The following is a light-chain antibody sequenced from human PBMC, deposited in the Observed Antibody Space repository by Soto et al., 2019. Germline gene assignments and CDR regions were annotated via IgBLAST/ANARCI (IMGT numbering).Light chain of an antibody. J-gene: IGKJ1*01. Sequence: DIQMTQSPSTLSASVGDGVTITCRASQSISTWLAWYQQKPGNAPKLLIFDASNLESGVPSRFSGSGSGTEFTLTIDSLQPDDFATYYCQQYNSDSRTFGQGTELDIK. CDR2: DAS. CDR3: QQYNSDSRT. CDR1: QSISTW. V-gene: IGKV1-5*01.